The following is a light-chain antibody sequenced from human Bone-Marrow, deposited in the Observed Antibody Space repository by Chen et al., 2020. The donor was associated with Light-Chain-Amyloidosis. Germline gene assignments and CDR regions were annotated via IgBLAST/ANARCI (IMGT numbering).Light chain of an antibody. CDR2: DDS. J-gene: IGLJ3*02. Sequence: SYVLTQPSSVSVAPGQTATIACGGNNIGSTSVHWYQQTPGQAPLLVVYDDSARPSGIPERLAGSNSGNTATLTISMVEAVDEADYYCQVWDRSSDRPVFGGGTQLTVL. V-gene: IGLV3-21*02. CDR3: QVWDRSSDRPV. CDR1: NIGSTS.